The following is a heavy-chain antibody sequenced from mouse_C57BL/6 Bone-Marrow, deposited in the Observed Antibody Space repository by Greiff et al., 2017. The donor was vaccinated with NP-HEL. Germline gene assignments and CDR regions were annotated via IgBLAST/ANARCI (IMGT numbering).Heavy chain of an antibody. V-gene: IGHV1-85*01. CDR3: ARRSPLLRWFAY. D-gene: IGHD1-1*01. Sequence: VKLQESGPGLVKPGASVKLSCKASGYTFTSYDINWVKQRPGQGLEWIGWIYPREGSTKSNEKFKGKATLTVDKSSSSAYMELHSLTSEDSAVYFCARRSPLLRWFAYWGQGTLVTVSA. CDR1: GYTFTSYD. CDR2: IYPREGST. J-gene: IGHJ3*01.